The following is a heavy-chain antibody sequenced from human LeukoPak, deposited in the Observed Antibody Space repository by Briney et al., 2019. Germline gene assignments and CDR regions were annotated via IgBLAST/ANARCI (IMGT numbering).Heavy chain of an antibody. V-gene: IGHV3-23*01. CDR3: AKAQLPRAYYYYGMDV. D-gene: IGHD2-2*01. Sequence: QTGGSLRLSCAASGFTFSSYAMSWVRQAPGKGLEWVSAISGSGGSTYYADSVKGRFTISRDNSKNTLYLQMNSLRAEDTAVYYCAKAQLPRAYYYYGMDVWGQGTTVTVSS. J-gene: IGHJ6*02. CDR2: ISGSGGST. CDR1: GFTFSSYA.